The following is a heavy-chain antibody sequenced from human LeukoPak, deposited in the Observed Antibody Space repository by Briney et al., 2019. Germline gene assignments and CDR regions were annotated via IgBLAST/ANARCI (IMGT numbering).Heavy chain of an antibody. CDR1: GMPFSSDA. V-gene: IGHV3-23*01. CDR2: INGGTT. J-gene: IGHJ4*02. D-gene: IGHD4-23*01. CDR3: ARDYGGSSPFDY. Sequence: GGSLRLSCAASGMPFSSDAMSWVRQAPGKGLEWVSAINGGTTLYADSVKGRFTISRDNAKNSLYLQMNSLRAEDTAVYYCARDYGGSSPFDYWGQGTLVTVSS.